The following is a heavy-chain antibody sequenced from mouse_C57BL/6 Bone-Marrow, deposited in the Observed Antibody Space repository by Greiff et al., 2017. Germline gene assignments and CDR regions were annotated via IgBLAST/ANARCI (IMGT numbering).Heavy chain of an antibody. CDR3: ARHEHAFDY. J-gene: IGHJ2*01. V-gene: IGHV5-9*04. CDR1: GFTFSSYT. CDR2: ISGGGGNT. Sequence: EVQLVESGGGLVKPGGSLKLSCAASGFTFSSYTMSWVRQTPEKRLEWVATISGGGGNTYYPDSVKGRFTISRDNAKNTLYLQMSSLKSEDTAVYYCARHEHAFDYWGQGTTLTVSS.